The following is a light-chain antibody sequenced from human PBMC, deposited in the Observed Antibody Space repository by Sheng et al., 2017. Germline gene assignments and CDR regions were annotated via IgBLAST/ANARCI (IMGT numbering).Light chain of an antibody. CDR3: QQSYSLPH. Sequence: DIQMTQSPSSLSASVGDRVTITCRASQSISSYLNWYQQKPGKAPKLLIYAASSLQSGVPSRFSGSGSGTDFTLTISSLQPEDFATYYCQQSYSLPHFGPGTKVDIK. CDR2: AAS. V-gene: IGKV1-39*01. J-gene: IGKJ3*01. CDR1: QSISSY.